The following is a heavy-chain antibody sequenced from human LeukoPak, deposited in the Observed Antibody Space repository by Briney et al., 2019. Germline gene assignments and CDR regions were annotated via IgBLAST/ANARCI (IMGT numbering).Heavy chain of an antibody. J-gene: IGHJ5*02. D-gene: IGHD2-2*02. CDR2: IIPILGIA. Sequence: ASVKVSCKASGGTFSSYAISWVRQAPGQGLEWMGRIIPILGIANYAQKFQGRVTITADKSTSTAYMELSSLRSEDTAVYYCARDPDTDGWFDPWGQGTLVTVSS. CDR1: GGTFSSYA. CDR3: ARDPDTDGWFDP. V-gene: IGHV1-69*04.